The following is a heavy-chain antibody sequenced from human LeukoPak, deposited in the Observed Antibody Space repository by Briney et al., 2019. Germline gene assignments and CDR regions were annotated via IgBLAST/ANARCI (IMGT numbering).Heavy chain of an antibody. CDR3: ASWTGDYAAFDI. CDR1: GGSISSGSYY. Sequence: SETLSLTCTVSGGSISSGSYYWGWIRQHAGKGLEWIGRIYTSGSTNYNPSLKSRVTISVDTSKNQFSLKLSYVTAADPAVYCGASWTGDYAAFDIWREGTKDTVPS. J-gene: IGHJ3*02. D-gene: IGHD4-17*01. V-gene: IGHV4-61*02. CDR2: IYTSGST.